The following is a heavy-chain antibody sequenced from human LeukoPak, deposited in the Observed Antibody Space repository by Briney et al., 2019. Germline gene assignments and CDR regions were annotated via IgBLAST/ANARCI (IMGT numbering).Heavy chain of an antibody. Sequence: PETLSLTCTVSGDSIKNYYWIWIRQSPGKGLEWIGYIYYSGSTYYNPSLKSRVTMSVDTSKNQFSLKLNSVTAADTAVYYCARAGYCSSTSCQWVPLVWGQGTTVTVSS. J-gene: IGHJ6*02. V-gene: IGHV4-59*01. D-gene: IGHD2-2*03. CDR3: ARAGYCSSTSCQWVPLV. CDR1: GDSIKNYY. CDR2: IYYSGST.